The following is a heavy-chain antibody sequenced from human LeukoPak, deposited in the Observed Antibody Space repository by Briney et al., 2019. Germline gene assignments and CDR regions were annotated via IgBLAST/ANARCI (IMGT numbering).Heavy chain of an antibody. J-gene: IGHJ4*02. D-gene: IGHD6-13*01. V-gene: IGHV3-23*01. CDR2: ISGSGGST. CDR3: AKLAAAGSTSINAYFDY. CDR1: GFTFSSYA. Sequence: GGSLRLSCAASGFTFSSYAMSWVRQAPGKGLEWVSAISGSGGSTYYADSVKGRFTISRDNSKNTLYLQMNSLRAEDTVVYYCAKLAAAGSTSINAYFDYWGQGTLVTVSS.